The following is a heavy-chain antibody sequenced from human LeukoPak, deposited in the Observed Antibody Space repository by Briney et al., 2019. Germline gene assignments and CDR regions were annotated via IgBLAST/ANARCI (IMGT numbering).Heavy chain of an antibody. J-gene: IGHJ3*02. Sequence: SETLSLTCTVSGGSISSSSYYWGWIRQPPGKGLEWIGSIYYSGSTYYNPSLKSRATISVDKSKNQFSLKLSSVTAADTAVYYCARDPKWLSQKDAFDIWGQGTMVTVSS. CDR2: IYYSGST. D-gene: IGHD3-22*01. CDR3: ARDPKWLSQKDAFDI. V-gene: IGHV4-39*07. CDR1: GGSISSSSYY.